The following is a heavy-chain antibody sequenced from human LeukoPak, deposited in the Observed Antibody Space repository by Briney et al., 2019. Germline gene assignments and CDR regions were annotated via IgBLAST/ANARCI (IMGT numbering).Heavy chain of an antibody. Sequence: GGSLRLSCAASGFTFSSYWMSWVRQAPGKGLEWVANIKQDGSEKYYVDSVKGRFTISRDNAKNSLYLQMNSLRAEDTAVYYCARGGDLNYYYYYYMDVWGKGTTVTVSS. CDR3: ARGGDLNYYYYYYMDV. D-gene: IGHD7-27*01. J-gene: IGHJ6*03. CDR1: GFTFSSYW. CDR2: IKQDGSEK. V-gene: IGHV3-7*01.